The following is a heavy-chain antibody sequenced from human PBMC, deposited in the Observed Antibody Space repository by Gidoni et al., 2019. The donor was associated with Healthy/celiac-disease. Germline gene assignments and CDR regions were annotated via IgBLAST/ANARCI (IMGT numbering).Heavy chain of an antibody. CDR3: TRGAVISSWYEPPYY. Sequence: EVQLVESGGGLVQLGRSLRLSCTASGFTFGDYAMSWFRQAPGKGLEWVGFIRSKAYGGTTEYAASVKGRFTISRDDSKSIAYLQMNSLKTEDTAVYYCTRGAVISSWYEPPYYWGQGTLVTVSS. CDR1: GFTFGDYA. J-gene: IGHJ4*02. CDR2: IRSKAYGGTT. D-gene: IGHD6-13*01. V-gene: IGHV3-49*03.